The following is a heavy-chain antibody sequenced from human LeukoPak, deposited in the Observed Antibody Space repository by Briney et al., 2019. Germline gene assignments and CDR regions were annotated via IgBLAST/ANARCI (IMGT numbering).Heavy chain of an antibody. V-gene: IGHV3-30*02. CDR2: IRYDGSNK. D-gene: IGHD1-14*01. CDR1: GFTFSSYG. Sequence: PGGSLRLSCAASGFTFSSYGMHWVRQAPGKGLEWVAFIRYDGSNKYYADSAKGRFTISRDNSKNTLYLQMNSLRAEDTAVYYCAEPVSAPDDEGIWGQGTMVTVSS. J-gene: IGHJ3*02. CDR3: AEPVSAPDDEGI.